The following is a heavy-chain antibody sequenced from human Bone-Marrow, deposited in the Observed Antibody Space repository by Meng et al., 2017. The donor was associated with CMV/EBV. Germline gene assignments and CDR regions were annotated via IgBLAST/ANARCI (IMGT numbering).Heavy chain of an antibody. CDR2: INWNGGST. CDR1: GFTFDDYG. Sequence: GESLKISCAASGFTFDDYGMSWVRQAPGKGLEWVSGINWNGGSTGYADSVKGRFTISRDNAKNSLYLQMNSLRAEDTAVYYCARDTGKLYYYYGMDVWGQGTTVTFYS. J-gene: IGHJ6*02. D-gene: IGHD4-11*01. CDR3: ARDTGKLYYYYGMDV. V-gene: IGHV3-20*04.